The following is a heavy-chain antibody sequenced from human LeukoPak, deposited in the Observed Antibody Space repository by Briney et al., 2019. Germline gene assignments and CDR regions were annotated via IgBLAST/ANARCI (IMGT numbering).Heavy chain of an antibody. Sequence: ASVKVSCKASGYTFTGYYMHWVRQAPGQGLEWMGWINPNSGGTNYAQKFQGRVTMTRDTSISTAYMELRSLRSDDTAVYYCARAGYSSSWLPDYWGQGTLVTVSS. CDR3: ARAGYSSSWLPDY. D-gene: IGHD6-13*01. CDR2: INPNSGGT. V-gene: IGHV1-2*02. J-gene: IGHJ4*02. CDR1: GYTFTGYY.